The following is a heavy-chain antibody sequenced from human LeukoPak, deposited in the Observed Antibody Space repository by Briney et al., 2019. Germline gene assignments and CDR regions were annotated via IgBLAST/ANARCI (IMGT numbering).Heavy chain of an antibody. Sequence: ASVKVSCKASGYTFTGHYMNWVRLAPGQGLEWMGWINPTGGTTYAQKFQDRVNMTRDTSINTAYMELSGLRSDDTAVYYCARDLGWSSSHWGQGTLVTVSS. V-gene: IGHV1-2*02. CDR1: GYTFTGHY. J-gene: IGHJ4*02. CDR2: INPTGGT. D-gene: IGHD6-6*01. CDR3: ARDLGWSSSH.